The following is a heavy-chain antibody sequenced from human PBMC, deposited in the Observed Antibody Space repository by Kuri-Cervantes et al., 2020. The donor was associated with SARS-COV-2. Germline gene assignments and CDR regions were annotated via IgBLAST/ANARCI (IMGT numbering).Heavy chain of an antibody. D-gene: IGHD3-10*01. V-gene: IGHV4-59*01. CDR2: IYYSGST. J-gene: IGHJ2*01. CDR3: ARDLGFFGISWYFDL. CDR1: GGSTSSYY. Sequence: SETLSLTCTVSGGSTSSYYWCWIRQPPGKGLEWIGYIYYSGSTTYNPSLKSRVPITVDTSKNQFSLKLSSVTAAETAVYYGARDLGFFGISWYFDLWGRGTLVTVSS.